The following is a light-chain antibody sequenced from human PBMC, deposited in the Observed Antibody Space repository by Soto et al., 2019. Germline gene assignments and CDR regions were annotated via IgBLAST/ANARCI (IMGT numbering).Light chain of an antibody. V-gene: IGLV2-8*01. J-gene: IGLJ2*01. CDR2: GVS. Sequence: QSALTQPPSVSGSPGQSVTISCSGTSDDVGGYNYVSWYQQHPGTAPKLVIYGVSERPSAVPDRFSASKSGNTASLTVSGLQADDEADYYCSSYAGNNIVVFGGGTKLTVL. CDR3: SSYAGNNIVV. CDR1: SDDVGGYNY.